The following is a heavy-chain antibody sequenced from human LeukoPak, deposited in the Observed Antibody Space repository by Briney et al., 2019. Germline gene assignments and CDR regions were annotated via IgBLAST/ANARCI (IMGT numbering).Heavy chain of an antibody. CDR1: GGSISSYY. D-gene: IGHD1-20*01. CDR2: IYYSGST. V-gene: IGHV4-59*12. J-gene: IGHJ5*02. Sequence: SETLSLTCTVSGGSISSYYWSWIRQPPGKGLEWIGYIYYSGSTNYNPSLKSRVTISVDTSKNQFSLKLSSVTAADTAVYYCARGYITGTTGWFDPWGQGTLVTVSS. CDR3: ARGYITGTTGWFDP.